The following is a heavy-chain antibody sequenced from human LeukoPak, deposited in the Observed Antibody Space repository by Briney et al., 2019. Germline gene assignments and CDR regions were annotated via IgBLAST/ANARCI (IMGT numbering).Heavy chain of an antibody. J-gene: IGHJ4*02. Sequence: GGSLRLSCAASGFTFSSHAMNWVRQAPGRGLEWVSTISGSGSNTYYADSVKGRFTISRDNSKNALYLQVNSLRVEDTALYYCAKDLRDYNRPIDHWGQGTLVTVSS. CDR3: AKDLRDYNRPIDH. CDR1: GFTFSSHA. V-gene: IGHV3-23*01. CDR2: ISGSGSNT. D-gene: IGHD4-11*01.